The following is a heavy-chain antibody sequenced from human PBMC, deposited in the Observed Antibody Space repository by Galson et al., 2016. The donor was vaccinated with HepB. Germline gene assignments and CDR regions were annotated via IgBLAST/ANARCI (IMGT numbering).Heavy chain of an antibody. D-gene: IGHD1-26*01. Sequence: TLSLTCTVSGGSISSDGHYWSWIRQHPGKGLERIGYIHYSGNTYYNPSVKSRVIISVDTSKNQFSLKLRSVTAADTAVYYCARARVGSTDYWGQGTLVTVSS. V-gene: IGHV4-31*03. CDR1: GGSISSDGHY. CDR3: ARARVGSTDY. J-gene: IGHJ4*02. CDR2: IHYSGNT.